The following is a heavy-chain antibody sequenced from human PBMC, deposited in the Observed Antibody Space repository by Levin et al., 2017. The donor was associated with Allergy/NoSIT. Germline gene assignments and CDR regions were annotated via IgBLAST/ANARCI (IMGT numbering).Heavy chain of an antibody. J-gene: IGHJ4*02. D-gene: IGHD4-17*01. CDR3: ARVETTVTYDY. Sequence: ETLSLTCAASGFTFSSYNMNWVRQAPGKGLEWVSSISSSSTYIYYADSVKGRFTISRDNAKNSLYLQMNSLRAEDTAVYYCARVETTVTYDYWGQGTLVTVSS. CDR2: ISSSSTYI. V-gene: IGHV3-21*01. CDR1: GFTFSSYN.